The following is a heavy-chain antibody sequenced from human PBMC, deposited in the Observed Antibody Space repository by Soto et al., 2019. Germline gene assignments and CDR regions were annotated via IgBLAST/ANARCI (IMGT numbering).Heavy chain of an antibody. J-gene: IGHJ4*02. D-gene: IGHD3-16*02. Sequence: PGGSVRLSCEASGFSFRDAWMSWVRQIPGRGLEWVGRVKTTSEGETTNYAAPVMGRFTVSRDDSQNTLYLQMDALRPEDTAVYYCTTAGTRVGYTGSYWGQGTQVTVSS. V-gene: IGHV3-15*06. CDR3: TTAGTRVGYTGSY. CDR2: VKTTSEGETT. CDR1: GFSFRDAW.